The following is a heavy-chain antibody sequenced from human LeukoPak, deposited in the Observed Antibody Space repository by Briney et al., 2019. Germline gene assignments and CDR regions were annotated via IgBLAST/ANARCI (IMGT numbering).Heavy chain of an antibody. Sequence: SETLSLTCVVYGGSFSGYYWSWIRQPPGKGLEWIGEIHHTWSTNYNPSLKSRVTISVDKSKNQFSLNFNSMSAADSAVYYCAANGYYTIEYWGQGTLVTVSS. J-gene: IGHJ4*02. CDR3: AANGYYTIEY. CDR1: GGSFSGYY. CDR2: IHHTWST. V-gene: IGHV4-34*01. D-gene: IGHD1-26*01.